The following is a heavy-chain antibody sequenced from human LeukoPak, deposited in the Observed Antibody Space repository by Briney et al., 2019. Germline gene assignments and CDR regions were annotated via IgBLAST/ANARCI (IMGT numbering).Heavy chain of an antibody. CDR2: ISGSGGST. J-gene: IGHJ4*02. CDR1: GFTFSTYS. CDR3: AKRPRGNYLDPFDY. D-gene: IGHD3-10*01. V-gene: IGHV3-23*01. Sequence: GGSLRLSCAASGFTFSTYSMSWVRQAPGKGLEWVSGISGSGGSTYYADSVKGRFTISRDNSKNRLYLQMNSLRAEDTAVYYCAKRPRGNYLDPFDYWGQGTLVTVSS.